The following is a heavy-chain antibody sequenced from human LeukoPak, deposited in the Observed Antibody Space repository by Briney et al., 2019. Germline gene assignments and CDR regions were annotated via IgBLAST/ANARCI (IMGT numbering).Heavy chain of an antibody. V-gene: IGHV4-59*01. J-gene: IGHJ4*02. CDR3: ARVAPSQWLLLPNYFDY. Sequence: SETLSLTCTVSGGSIRSYFWSWIRQPSGKGLEWIGYIYYTGSTKYNSSLKSRVTISVDTSKNQFSLKLSSVTAADTAVYYCARVAPSQWLLLPNYFDYWARKPWSPSPQ. D-gene: IGHD3-22*01. CDR2: IYYTGST. CDR1: GGSIRSYF.